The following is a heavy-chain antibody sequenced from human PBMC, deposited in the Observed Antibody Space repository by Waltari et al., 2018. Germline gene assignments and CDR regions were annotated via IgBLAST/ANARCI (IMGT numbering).Heavy chain of an antibody. CDR1: GGTFRSYT. CDR3: AIPPDYYGSGTTYFAY. CDR2: IIPVFGTT. Sequence: QVQLVQSGAEVEKPGSSVKVSCKASGGTFRSYTIIWVRQAPGQGLEWMGRIIPVFGTTNYAQKIQDRVTITADKSTGTAYMGLSSLRSDDTAVYYCAIPPDYYGSGTTYFAYWGQGTLVTVSS. J-gene: IGHJ4*02. D-gene: IGHD3-10*01. V-gene: IGHV1-69*08.